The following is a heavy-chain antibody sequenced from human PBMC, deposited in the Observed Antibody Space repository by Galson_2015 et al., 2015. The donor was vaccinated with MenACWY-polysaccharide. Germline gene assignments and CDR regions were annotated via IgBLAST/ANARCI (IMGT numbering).Heavy chain of an antibody. CDR2: ISYDSANK. CDR1: GFTFTDYD. V-gene: IGHV3-30*03. J-gene: IGHJ4*01. D-gene: IGHD4-17*01. CDR3: ARRCAHYGTASGLHD. Sequence: SLRLSCATSGFTFTDYDMLWVRQAPGKGLEWVAVISYDSANKFYAESVQGRFTISRDNSKNTVYLQMNSLRPEDTALYYCARRCAHYGTASGLHDWGQGSLVTVS.